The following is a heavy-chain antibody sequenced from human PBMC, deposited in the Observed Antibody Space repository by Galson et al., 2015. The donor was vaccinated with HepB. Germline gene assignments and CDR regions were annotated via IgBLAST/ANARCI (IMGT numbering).Heavy chain of an antibody. Sequence: SLRLSCAASGFTFSSYGMHWVRQAPGKGLEWVAVIWYDGSNKYYADSVKGRFTISRDNSKNTLYLQMNSLRAEDTAVYYCARVEQQLVTFYYYYYMDVWGKGTTVTVSS. D-gene: IGHD6-13*01. CDR3: ARVEQQLVTFYYYYYMDV. J-gene: IGHJ6*03. CDR1: GFTFSSYG. CDR2: IWYDGSNK. V-gene: IGHV3-33*01.